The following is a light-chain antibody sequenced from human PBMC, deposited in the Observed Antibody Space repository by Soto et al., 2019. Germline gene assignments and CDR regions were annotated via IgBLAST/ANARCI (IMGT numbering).Light chain of an antibody. J-gene: IGLJ1*01. V-gene: IGLV2-14*01. CDR1: SRAVGGYNY. CDR3: CSYKTSTFYG. CDR2: DVS. Sequence: SVLTHRASVSLSPLQPIPISPSATSRAVGGYNYDSWYQQHPGKAPKLMIYDVSNRHPGVSNRSSGSKSGNTASLPISGLHGEEEAAYYCCSYKTSTFYGFGSGTKATVL.